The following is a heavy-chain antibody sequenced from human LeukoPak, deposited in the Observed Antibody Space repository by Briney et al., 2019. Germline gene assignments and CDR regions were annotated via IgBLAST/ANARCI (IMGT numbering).Heavy chain of an antibody. Sequence: ASVKVSCKASGYTFTSYDINWVRQATGQGLEWMGWMNPNSGNTGYAQKFQGRVTMTRDTSISTAYMELSRLRSDDTAVYYCARERIAAAGTFDPWGQGTLVTVSS. CDR2: MNPNSGNT. CDR1: GYTFTSYD. V-gene: IGHV1-8*01. J-gene: IGHJ5*02. CDR3: ARERIAAAGTFDP. D-gene: IGHD6-13*01.